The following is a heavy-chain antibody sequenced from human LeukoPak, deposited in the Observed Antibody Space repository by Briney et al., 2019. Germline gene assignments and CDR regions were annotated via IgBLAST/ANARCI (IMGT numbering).Heavy chain of an antibody. V-gene: IGHV1-2*06. CDR3: AALHRDYYDSSGF. Sequence: ASVKVSCKASGYTFTGYYMHWVRQAPGQGLEWMGRINPNSGGTNYGQKFQGRVTMTRDKAISTAYMELSRLRSDDTAVYYCAALHRDYYDSSGFWGQGTLVTVSS. CDR2: INPNSGGT. D-gene: IGHD3-22*01. J-gene: IGHJ4*02. CDR1: GYTFTGYY.